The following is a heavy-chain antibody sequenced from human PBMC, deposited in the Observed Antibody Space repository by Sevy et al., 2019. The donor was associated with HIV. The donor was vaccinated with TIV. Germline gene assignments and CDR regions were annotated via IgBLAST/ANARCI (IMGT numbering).Heavy chain of an antibody. Sequence: ASLKVSCKVSGYTLTKLDMHWVRQAPGKGLEWMGGFDPEDGDTFYAQKFQGRVTMTEDKSTDTAYMELSSLRSEDTAVYYCTTMEYYHNIIGSSSGDYWGQGTLVTVSS. CDR1: GYTLTKLD. D-gene: IGHD3-22*01. J-gene: IGHJ4*02. CDR2: FDPEDGDT. CDR3: TTMEYYHNIIGSSSGDY. V-gene: IGHV1-24*01.